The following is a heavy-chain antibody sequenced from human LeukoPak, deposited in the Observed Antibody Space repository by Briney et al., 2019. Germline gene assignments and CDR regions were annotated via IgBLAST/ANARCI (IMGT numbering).Heavy chain of an antibody. CDR2: ISWNSGSI. Sequence: GGSLRLSCAASGFTFDDYAMHWVRQAPGKGLEWVSCISWNSGSIGYADSVKCRLTISRDNAKNSLYLQMNSLRAEDTALYYCAKGQLRMAAEFDYWGQGTLVTVSS. D-gene: IGHD2-2*01. J-gene: IGHJ4*02. V-gene: IGHV3-9*01. CDR3: AKGQLRMAAEFDY. CDR1: GFTFDDYA.